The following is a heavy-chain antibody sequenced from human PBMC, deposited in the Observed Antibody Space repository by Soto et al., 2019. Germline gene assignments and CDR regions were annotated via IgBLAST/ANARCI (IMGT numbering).Heavy chain of an antibody. CDR1: GYNFASYW. Sequence: PGESLKISCKGSGYNFASYWIGWVRQVPGKGLEWMGIIYPGDSHTRYSPSFQGQVTFSADKSISTAYLQWSSLKASDTAMYYCASKEFRAEEGVQSFDYWGQGTRVTASS. J-gene: IGHJ4*02. CDR3: ASKEFRAEEGVQSFDY. V-gene: IGHV5-51*01. CDR2: IYPGDSHT. D-gene: IGHD3-10*01.